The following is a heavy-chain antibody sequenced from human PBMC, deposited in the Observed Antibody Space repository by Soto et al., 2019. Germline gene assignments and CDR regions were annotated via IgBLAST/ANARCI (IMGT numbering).Heavy chain of an antibody. CDR1: GFTFSSYA. D-gene: IGHD5-18*01. V-gene: IGHV3-30-3*01. CDR2: ISYDGSNK. CDR3: ARDASGYSYGYGFLY. J-gene: IGHJ4*02. Sequence: GGSLRLSCAASGFTFSSYAMHWVRQAPGKGLEWVAVISYDGSNKYYADSVKGRFTISRDNSKNTLYLQMNSLRAEDTAVYYCARDASGYSYGYGFLYWGQGTLVTVSS.